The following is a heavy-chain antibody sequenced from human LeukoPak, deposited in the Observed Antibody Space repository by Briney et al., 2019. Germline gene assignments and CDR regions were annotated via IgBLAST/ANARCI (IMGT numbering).Heavy chain of an antibody. Sequence: SETLSLTCTVSGGSISSYYWSWIRQPPGKGLEWIGRIYTSGSTNYNPSLKSRVTMSVDTSKNQFSLKLSSVTAADTAVYYCAGLSSSSSYYYYYYMDVWGKGTTVTVSS. D-gene: IGHD6-6*01. V-gene: IGHV4-4*07. CDR3: AGLSSSSSYYYYYYMDV. CDR2: IYTSGST. J-gene: IGHJ6*03. CDR1: GGSISSYY.